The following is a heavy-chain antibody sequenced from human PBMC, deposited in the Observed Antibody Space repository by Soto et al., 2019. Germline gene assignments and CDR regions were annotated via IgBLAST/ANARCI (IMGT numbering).Heavy chain of an antibody. CDR1: GFTFSDYW. Sequence: QPGGSLRLSCAASGFTFSDYWIHWVRQAPGEGLVWVSRISGDGSVRNYADSVKGRFTISRDNAKNTVYLQMNSLRAEDTAEYYCARDPGLNWFDPWGQGSLVTVSS. CDR2: ISGDGSVR. V-gene: IGHV3-74*01. CDR3: ARDPGLNWFDP. J-gene: IGHJ5*02.